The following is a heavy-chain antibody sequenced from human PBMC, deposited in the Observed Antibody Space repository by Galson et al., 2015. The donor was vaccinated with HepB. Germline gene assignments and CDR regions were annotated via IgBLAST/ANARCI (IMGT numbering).Heavy chain of an antibody. V-gene: IGHV3-23*01. CDR2: ITGNGATT. J-gene: IGHJ4*02. Sequence: SLRLSCAASGFTFSSYAMSWVRQAPGKGLEWVSHITGNGATTYYADSVRGRFTISRDNSEKKLYLQMNTLRAEDTAVYFCAKGVSTIPGFDYWGQGTLVTVSS. D-gene: IGHD5/OR15-5a*01. CDR3: AKGVSTIPGFDY. CDR1: GFTFSSYA.